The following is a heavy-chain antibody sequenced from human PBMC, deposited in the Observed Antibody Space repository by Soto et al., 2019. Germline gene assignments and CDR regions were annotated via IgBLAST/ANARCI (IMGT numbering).Heavy chain of an antibody. V-gene: IGHV1-46*01. CDR2: INPSGGST. CDR1: GYTFTSYY. Sequence: ASVKVSCKASGYTFTSYYMHWVRQAPGQGLEWMGIINPSGGSTSYAQKFQGRVTMTRDTSTSTVYMELSSLRSEDTAVYYCARQIGYCSGGGCYSALNWFDPWGQGTLVTVSS. J-gene: IGHJ5*02. D-gene: IGHD2-15*01. CDR3: ARQIGYCSGGGCYSALNWFDP.